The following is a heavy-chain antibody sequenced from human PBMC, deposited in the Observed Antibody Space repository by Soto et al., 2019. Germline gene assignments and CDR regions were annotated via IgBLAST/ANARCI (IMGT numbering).Heavy chain of an antibody. J-gene: IGHJ1*01. CDR3: AXAXXGGLGAIFAXX. V-gene: IGHV3-66*01. CDR2: IYRGGST. Sequence: EVQLVNSGGGLVQPGGSLXLXXAASGFTVSNNYMSWVRQAPGKGLEWVSVIYRGGSTYYADSVKDRLTIXRDNXENTXXXXXXXXXAXDTAVXYCAXAXXGGLGAIFAXXWGQXXL. D-gene: IGHD3-9*01. CDR1: GFTVSNNY.